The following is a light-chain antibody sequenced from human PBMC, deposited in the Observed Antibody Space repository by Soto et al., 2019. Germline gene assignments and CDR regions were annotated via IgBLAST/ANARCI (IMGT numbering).Light chain of an antibody. CDR3: QQSSNWIT. Sequence: ILMTHSPVTLSVSPGDVATLFCSASQSVRNNLAWYQQKPGLAPRLLIYDASNRATGIPARFSGSGSGTDFTLTISSLETEDFAVYYCQQSSNWITFGQGTRLEIK. CDR2: DAS. V-gene: IGKV3-11*01. J-gene: IGKJ5*01. CDR1: QSVRNN.